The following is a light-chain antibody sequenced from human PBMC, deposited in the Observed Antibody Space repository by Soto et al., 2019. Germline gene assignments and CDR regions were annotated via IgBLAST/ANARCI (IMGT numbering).Light chain of an antibody. V-gene: IGKV1-27*01. Sequence: DIQMTQSPSSLSASVGERVTITCRASLPISDYLAWYQQKPGKIPNLLIYGVSTLQAGVPSRFSGSGYETDFTLTIRSLQPEDVAAFYCRKYNSAPLAFGGGTNVHI. CDR1: LPISDY. CDR3: RKYNSAPLA. J-gene: IGKJ4*01. CDR2: GVS.